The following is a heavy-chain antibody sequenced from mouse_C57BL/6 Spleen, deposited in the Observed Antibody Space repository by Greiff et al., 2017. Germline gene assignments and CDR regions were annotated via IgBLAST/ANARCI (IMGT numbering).Heavy chain of an antibody. D-gene: IGHD2-5*01. CDR1: GYSFTDYN. Sequence: VQLQQSGPELVKPGASVKISCKASGYSFTDYNMNWVKQSNGKSLEWIGVINPNYGTTSYNQKFKGKATLTVDQSSSTAYMQLNSLTSEDSAVYYVARSYYINYLGVFDYWGQGTTLTVSS. V-gene: IGHV1-39*01. CDR3: ARSYYINYLGVFDY. J-gene: IGHJ2*01. CDR2: INPNYGTT.